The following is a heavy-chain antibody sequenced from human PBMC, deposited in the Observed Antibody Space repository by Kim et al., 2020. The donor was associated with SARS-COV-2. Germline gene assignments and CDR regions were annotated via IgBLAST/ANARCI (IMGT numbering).Heavy chain of an antibody. D-gene: IGHD1-1*01. J-gene: IGHJ6*02. Sequence: SETLSLTCTVSGASVTSGSYNWNWVRQPPGKGLEWIGYVSLDGSPYYNPSLKTPVTISVDRSRNQFSLNLISVTAADTAVYYCAGSPHWKKSWYSSNYGVDVWGQGTGVTVSS. CDR1: GASVTSGSYN. CDR2: VSLDGSP. V-gene: IGHV4-61*01. CDR3: AGSPHWKKSWYSSNYGVDV.